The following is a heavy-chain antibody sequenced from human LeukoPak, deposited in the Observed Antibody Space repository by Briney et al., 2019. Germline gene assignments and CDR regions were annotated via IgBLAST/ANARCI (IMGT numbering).Heavy chain of an antibody. D-gene: IGHD1-26*01. CDR1: GGSFSGYY. CDR2: IYYTGST. V-gene: IGHV4-59*01. CDR3: ARQERGSYATYFDY. Sequence: PSETLSLTCAVYGGSFSGYYWSWVRQPPGKGLEWIGYIYYTGSTNYNPSLRSRVTISLDTSKTQFSLRLSSVTAADTAVYFCARQERGSYATYFDYWGQGTLVTVSS. J-gene: IGHJ4*02.